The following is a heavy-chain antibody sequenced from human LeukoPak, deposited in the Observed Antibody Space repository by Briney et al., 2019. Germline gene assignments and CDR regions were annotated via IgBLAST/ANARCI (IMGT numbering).Heavy chain of an antibody. D-gene: IGHD3-9*01. J-gene: IGHJ5*02. Sequence: SHTLSLTHCLSCGPLNYGILCWSCIRPPTGKTLEWFGHLFKSGRTNYNPSLKSRVTISLDTSKNQFSLKLSSVTATDTAVYYCARAADGRFFDWFGWVWFDPWGQATLVTVSS. V-gene: IGHV4-61*09. CDR2: LFKSGRT. CDR1: CGPLNYGILC. CDR3: ARAADGRFFDWFGWVWFDP.